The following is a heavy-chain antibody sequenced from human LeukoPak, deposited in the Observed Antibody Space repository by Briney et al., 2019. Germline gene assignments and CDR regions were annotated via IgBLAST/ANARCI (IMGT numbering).Heavy chain of an antibody. Sequence: SETLSLTCTVSGGSISSGGYYWSWIRQPPGKGLEWIGYIYHSGSTYYNPSLKSRVTISVDRSKNQFSLKLSSVTAADTAVYYCAREQAELWSGSGYWGQGTLVTVSS. D-gene: IGHD3-3*01. CDR3: AREQAELWSGSGY. J-gene: IGHJ4*02. CDR2: IYHSGST. CDR1: GGSISSGGYY. V-gene: IGHV4-30-2*01.